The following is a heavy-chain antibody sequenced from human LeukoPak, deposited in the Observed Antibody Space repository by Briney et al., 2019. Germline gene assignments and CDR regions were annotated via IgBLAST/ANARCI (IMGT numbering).Heavy chain of an antibody. CDR1: GESFVGYY. D-gene: IGHD1-7*01. CDR2: IYYRGST. Sequence: PSETLSLTCAVYGESFVGYYWAWIRQPPGKGLEWIGHIYYRGSTFYNPSLRGRVTISVDTSKNHFSVKLTSVTTADTAVYYCARLYGNFQNYYDYWGQGTLVTVSS. J-gene: IGHJ4*02. V-gene: IGHV4-34*01. CDR3: ARLYGNFQNYYDY.